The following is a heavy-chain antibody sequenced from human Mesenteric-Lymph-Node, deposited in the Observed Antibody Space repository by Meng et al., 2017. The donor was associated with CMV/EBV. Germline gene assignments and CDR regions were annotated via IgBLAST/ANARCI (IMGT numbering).Heavy chain of an antibody. CDR3: ARDEGGYSSSPVGR. J-gene: IGHJ4*02. D-gene: IGHD6-13*01. V-gene: IGHV1-2*02. CDR1: GYIFSGYY. Sequence: ASVKVSCKASGYIFSGYYMHWVRQAPGQGLQWIGWINTSSGGTTYAQKFQGRVTITRDTSISTAYMEVRRLRSDDTAVYYCARDEGGYSSSPVGRWGQGTLVTVSS. CDR2: INTSSGGT.